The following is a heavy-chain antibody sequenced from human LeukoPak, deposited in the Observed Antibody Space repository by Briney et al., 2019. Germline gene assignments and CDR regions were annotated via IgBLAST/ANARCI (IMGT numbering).Heavy chain of an antibody. CDR2: IIPIFGTA. D-gene: IGHD3-22*01. CDR1: GGTFSSYA. CDR3: ARGALEYDSSGYYYVCLDY. J-gene: IGHJ4*02. V-gene: IGHV1-69*13. Sequence: SVKVSCKASGGTFSSYAISWVRQAPGQGREWMGGIIPIFGTANYAQKFQGRVTITADESTSTAYMELSSLRAEDTAVYYCARGALEYDSSGYYYVCLDYWGQGTLVTVSS.